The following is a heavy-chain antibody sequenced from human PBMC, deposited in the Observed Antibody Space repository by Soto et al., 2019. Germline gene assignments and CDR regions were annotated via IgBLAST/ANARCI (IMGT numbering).Heavy chain of an antibody. CDR3: AHRATMTIFGLIIDNGIWFDP. Sequence: QINLIESAPTLVKPTQTLTLTCTFSGFSLSTSGAAVGWVRQPPGRALEWLALIYWDGDKRYNASLGNRLTITKDTSMNQVVLTLTNVDPADTATYYCAHRATMTIFGLIIDNGIWFDPWGQGTRVIVSS. D-gene: IGHD3-3*01. CDR1: GFSLSTSGAA. J-gene: IGHJ5*02. CDR2: IYWDGDK. V-gene: IGHV2-5*02.